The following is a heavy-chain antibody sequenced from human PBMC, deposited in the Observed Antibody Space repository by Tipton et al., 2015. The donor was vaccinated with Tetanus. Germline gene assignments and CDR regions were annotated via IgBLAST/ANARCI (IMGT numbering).Heavy chain of an antibody. D-gene: IGHD3-22*01. CDR3: ARVSSGYYSSPYFDY. CDR1: GFTFSSYG. CDR2: IWYDGSNK. V-gene: IGHV3-33*01. Sequence: SLRLSCAASGFTFSSYGMHWVRQAPGKGLEWVAVIWYDGSNKYYADSVKGRFTISRDNSKNTLYLQMNSLRAEDTAVYYCARVSSGYYSSPYFDYWGQGTLVTVSS. J-gene: IGHJ4*02.